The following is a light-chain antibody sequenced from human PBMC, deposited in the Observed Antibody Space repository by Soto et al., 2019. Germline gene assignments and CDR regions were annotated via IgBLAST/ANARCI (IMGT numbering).Light chain of an antibody. J-gene: IGKJ2*01. CDR3: QQYGSSPT. V-gene: IGKV3-20*01. Sequence: EIVLTQSPGTLSLSPGERATLSCRASQSVGSNYLAWYQQKPGQAPRLLIYGASSRATGIPDRFTGSGSGTDFTLTISRLEPEASAVYSCQQYGSSPTFGQGTKLEIK. CDR2: GAS. CDR1: QSVGSNY.